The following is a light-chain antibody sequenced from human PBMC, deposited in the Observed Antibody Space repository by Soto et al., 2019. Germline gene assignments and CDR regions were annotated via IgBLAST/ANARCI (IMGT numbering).Light chain of an antibody. V-gene: IGLV1-44*01. CDR1: RSNIGSNT. J-gene: IGLJ2*01. CDR2: SNN. Sequence: QSVLTQPPSASGTPGQRVTISCSGSRSNIGSNTANWYQQVPGTAPKLLIYSNNQRPSAVPDRFSGSKSGTSASLAISGLQSEDEADYYCVAWDDSLNGVVFGGGTKLTVL. CDR3: VAWDDSLNGVV.